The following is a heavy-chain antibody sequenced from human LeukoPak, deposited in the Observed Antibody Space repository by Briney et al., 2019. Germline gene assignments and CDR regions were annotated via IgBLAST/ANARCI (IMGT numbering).Heavy chain of an antibody. CDR2: ISGSGGST. Sequence: GGSLRLSCAASGFTFSSYGMSWVRQAPGKGLEWVSAISGSGGSTYYADSVKGRFTISRDNSKNTLYLQMNSLRAEDTAVYYCAKDGAGVRGVIWYYYMDVWGKGTTVTISS. D-gene: IGHD3-10*01. J-gene: IGHJ6*03. V-gene: IGHV3-23*01. CDR1: GFTFSSYG. CDR3: AKDGAGVRGVIWYYYMDV.